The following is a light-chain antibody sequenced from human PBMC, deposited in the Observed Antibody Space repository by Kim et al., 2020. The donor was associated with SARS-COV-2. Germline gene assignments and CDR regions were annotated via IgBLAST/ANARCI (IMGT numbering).Light chain of an antibody. CDR1: SSDVGSYNL. CDR3: CSYAGTSTWV. V-gene: IGLV2-23*02. J-gene: IGLJ3*02. Sequence: GQSITISCTGTSSDVGSYNLVSWYQQHPGKAPKFMIYEVSKRPSGVSHRFSGSKSGNTASLTISGLQAEDEADYYYCSYAGTSTWVFGGGTQLTVL. CDR2: EVS.